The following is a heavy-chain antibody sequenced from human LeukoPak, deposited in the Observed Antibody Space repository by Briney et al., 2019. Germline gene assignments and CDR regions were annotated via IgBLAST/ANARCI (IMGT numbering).Heavy chain of an antibody. CDR3: ARSTDAFDI. J-gene: IGHJ3*02. CDR1: GGTFSSYA. V-gene: IGHV1-69*13. CDR2: IIPIFGTA. Sequence: GGSVTVSCKASGGTFSSYAISGVRQARGQGLEWMGGIIPIFGTANYAQKFQGRVTITADESTSPAYMELSSLRSEDTAVYYCARSTDAFDIWGQGTMVTVSS. D-gene: IGHD5/OR15-5a*01.